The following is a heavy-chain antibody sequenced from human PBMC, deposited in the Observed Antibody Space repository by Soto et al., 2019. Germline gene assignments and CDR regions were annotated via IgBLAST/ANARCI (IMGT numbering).Heavy chain of an antibody. Sequence: ASETLCVTCTLASGSITDYSWFWIRQPAGKGLEWIGRIFSSGSTNYNPSLKGRITMSLDTSKNQFSLKLNSATATDTAVYFCARDKGVVVNADNWFDPWGQGILVTVSS. J-gene: IGHJ5*02. CDR3: ARDKGVVVNADNWFDP. CDR2: IFSSGST. CDR1: SGSITDYS. V-gene: IGHV4-4*07. D-gene: IGHD2-21*01.